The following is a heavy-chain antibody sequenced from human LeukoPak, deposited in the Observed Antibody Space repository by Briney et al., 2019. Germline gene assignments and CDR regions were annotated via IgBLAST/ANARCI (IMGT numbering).Heavy chain of an antibody. CDR1: GFTFSHYA. Sequence: GGSLTLSCAASGFTFSHYAMHWVRQAPGKGLEWVAVIWSDGTNQYYADSVRGRFTIYRDDFQKRVFLQMNSLRVEDTALYYYAKDAQRGFDYSNSLQYWGQGALVTVSS. J-gene: IGHJ4*02. D-gene: IGHD4-11*01. CDR3: AKDAQRGFDYSNSLQY. CDR2: IWSDGTNQ. V-gene: IGHV3-33*06.